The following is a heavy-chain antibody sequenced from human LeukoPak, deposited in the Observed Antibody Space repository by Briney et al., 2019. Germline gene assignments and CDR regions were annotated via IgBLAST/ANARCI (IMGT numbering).Heavy chain of an antibody. Sequence: PGGSLRLSCAASGFTLSRDRMRWVRQDPGKGREWVPNKKQDGSERDYVDSVKGRFTISRAKARNSPNMQINSLRTEDTAVYYGRRDRGASCNGECYSGRHYYMVVWGKETSVTVSS. CDR3: RRDRGASCNGECYSGRHYYMVV. D-gene: IGHD2-21*01. CDR1: GFTLSRDR. CDR2: KKQDGSER. V-gene: IGHV3-7*01. J-gene: IGHJ6*03.